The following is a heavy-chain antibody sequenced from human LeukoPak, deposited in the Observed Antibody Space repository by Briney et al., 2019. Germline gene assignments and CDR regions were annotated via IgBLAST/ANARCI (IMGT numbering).Heavy chain of an antibody. Sequence: PSETLSLTCAVYGGSFSGYYCSWPRQPPGKGLEWIGEINHSGSTNYNPSLKSRVTISVDTSKNQFSLKLSSVTAADTAVYYCARLRGYYDSSGYYTYWGQGTLVTVSS. J-gene: IGHJ4*02. V-gene: IGHV4-34*01. CDR1: GGSFSGYY. CDR3: ARLRGYYDSSGYYTY. CDR2: INHSGST. D-gene: IGHD3-22*01.